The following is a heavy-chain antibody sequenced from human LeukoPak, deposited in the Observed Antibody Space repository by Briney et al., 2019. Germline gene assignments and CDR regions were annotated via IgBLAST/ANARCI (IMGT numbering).Heavy chain of an antibody. V-gene: IGHV3-53*01. Sequence: GGSLRLSCAASGFTVSSNYMSWVRQAPGKGLEWVSVIYGGGSTYYADSVKGRFTISRDNSKNTLYLQMNSLRAEDTAVYYCARTPGYCSGGSCYSGYYYGMDVWGKGTTVTVSS. J-gene: IGHJ6*04. CDR3: ARTPGYCSGGSCYSGYYYGMDV. CDR2: IYGGGST. CDR1: GFTVSSNY. D-gene: IGHD2-15*01.